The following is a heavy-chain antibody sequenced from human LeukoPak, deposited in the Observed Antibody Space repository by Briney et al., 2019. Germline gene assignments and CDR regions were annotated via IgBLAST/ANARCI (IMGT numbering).Heavy chain of an antibody. V-gene: IGHV3-30-3*01. J-gene: IGHJ4*02. CDR3: ARGYYGYFDY. CDR2: ISYDGSNK. CDR1: GFTFSSYA. Sequence: PGGSLRLSCAASGFTFSSYAMHWVRQAPGKGLEWVAVISYDGSNKYYADSVKGRLTISRDNSKNTLYLQMNSLRAEDTAVYYCARGYYGYFDYWGQGTLVTVSS. D-gene: IGHD2/OR15-2a*01.